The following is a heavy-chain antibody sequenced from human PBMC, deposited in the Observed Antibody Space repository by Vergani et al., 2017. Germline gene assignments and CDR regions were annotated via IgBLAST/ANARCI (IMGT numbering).Heavy chain of an antibody. CDR1: GFTFSSYG. CDR2: IWYDGSNK. D-gene: IGHD3-3*01. Sequence: QVQLVESGGGVVQPGRSLRLSCAASGFTFSSYGMHWVRQAPGKGLEWVAVIWYDGSNKYYADSVKGRFTISRDNSKNTLYLQMNSLRAEDTAVYYCARGEEYYDFWSCYYGHRNSYYFDYWGQGTLVTVSS. J-gene: IGHJ4*02. V-gene: IGHV3-33*01. CDR3: ARGEEYYDFWSCYYGHRNSYYFDY.